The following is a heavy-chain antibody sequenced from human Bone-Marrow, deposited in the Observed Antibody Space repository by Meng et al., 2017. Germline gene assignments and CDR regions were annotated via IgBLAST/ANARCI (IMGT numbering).Heavy chain of an antibody. CDR3: ARAPYGSGGPYDY. CDR2: INPNSGGT. Sequence: ASVKVSCKASGYTFTGYYMHWVRQAPGQGLEWMGWINPNSGGTNYAQNFQGRVTMTRDTSTSTAYLELSSLRSDDTAVYYCARAPYGSGGPYDYWGRGTLVTVSS. CDR1: GYTFTGYY. J-gene: IGHJ4*02. D-gene: IGHD2-15*01. V-gene: IGHV1-2*02.